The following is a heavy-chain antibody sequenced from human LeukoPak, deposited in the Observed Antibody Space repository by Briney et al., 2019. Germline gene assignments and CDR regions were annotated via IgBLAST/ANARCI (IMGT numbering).Heavy chain of an antibody. CDR2: INPYSGGT. V-gene: IGHV1-2*06. Sequence: ASVKVSCKASGYSFSDYFLHWVRQAPGQWLELMGRINPYSGGTNYAHRFQGRVTLTRDTSINTAYMELNSLRSDDTAVYYCARGSGTRRQTGNNYFDPWGQGTLVTVSS. CDR3: ARGSGTRRQTGNNYFDP. J-gene: IGHJ5*02. D-gene: IGHD5-24*01. CDR1: GYSFSDYF.